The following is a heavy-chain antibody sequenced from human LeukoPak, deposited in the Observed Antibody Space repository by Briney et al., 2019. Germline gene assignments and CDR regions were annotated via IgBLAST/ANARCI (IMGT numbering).Heavy chain of an antibody. V-gene: IGHV1-18*04. Sequence: GGSVKVSCKASGYTFTGYYIHWVRQAPGQGLEWMGWISAYNGNTNYAQKLQGRVTMTTDTSTSTAYMELRSLRSDDTAVYYCATLDGSGSYRWGQGTLVTVSS. CDR3: ATLDGSGSYR. J-gene: IGHJ4*02. CDR2: ISAYNGNT. CDR1: GYTFTGYY. D-gene: IGHD3-10*01.